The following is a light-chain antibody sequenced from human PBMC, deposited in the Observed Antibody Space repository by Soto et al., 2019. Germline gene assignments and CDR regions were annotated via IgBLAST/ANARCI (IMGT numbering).Light chain of an antibody. Sequence: EIVMTQSPDTLSVSPGERATLSCRASPSISSNLAWYQHKPGQAPRLLIYGASTRATGIPARFSGSGSGTEFTLTISSLQSEDFAVYYCQQYNNWPPLTFGGGTKVEIK. CDR2: GAS. CDR1: PSISSN. V-gene: IGKV3-15*01. CDR3: QQYNNWPPLT. J-gene: IGKJ4*01.